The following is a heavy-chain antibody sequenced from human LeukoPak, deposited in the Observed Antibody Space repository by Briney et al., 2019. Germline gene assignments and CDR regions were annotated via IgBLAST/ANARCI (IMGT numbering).Heavy chain of an antibody. J-gene: IGHJ6*02. V-gene: IGHV1-3*01. CDR3: ARVSGWYGSKGYYGMDV. CDR2: INAGNGNT. D-gene: IGHD6-19*01. CDR1: GYTFTSYA. Sequence: GASVKVSCKASGYTFTSYAMHWVRQAPGQRLEWMGWINAGNGNTKYSQKFQGRVTITRDTSASTAYMELSSLRSEDTAVYYCARVSGWYGSKGYYGMDVWGQGTTVTVSS.